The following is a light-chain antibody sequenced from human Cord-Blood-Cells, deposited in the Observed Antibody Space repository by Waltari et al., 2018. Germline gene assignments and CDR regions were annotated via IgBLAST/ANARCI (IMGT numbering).Light chain of an antibody. V-gene: IGKV1-33*01. J-gene: IGKJ5*01. CDR2: DAS. CDR1: QDISNY. CDR3: QQYDNLLTVT. Sequence: DIQMTQSPSSLSASVGDRVTITCQASQDISNYLNWYQQKPGKAPKLLIYDASNWETGVPARFSGSGSGTDFTVTLSSLQPEDIATYYCQQYDNLLTVTFGQGTRLEIK.